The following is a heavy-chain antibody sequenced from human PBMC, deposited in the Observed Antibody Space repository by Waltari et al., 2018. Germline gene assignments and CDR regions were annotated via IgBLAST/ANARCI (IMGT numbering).Heavy chain of an antibody. Sequence: QVQLVQSGAEVKKPGASVKVSCKASGYTFTSHGISWVRQAPGQGLEWMGWFRDYNGNPNYAQKLQGRVTMTTDTSTSTAYMELRSLRSDDTAVYYCARGGVVVPAAMGFDLWGRGTLVTVSS. CDR1: GYTFTSHG. CDR3: ARGGVVVPAAMGFDL. J-gene: IGHJ2*01. CDR2: FRDYNGNP. D-gene: IGHD2-2*01. V-gene: IGHV1-18*04.